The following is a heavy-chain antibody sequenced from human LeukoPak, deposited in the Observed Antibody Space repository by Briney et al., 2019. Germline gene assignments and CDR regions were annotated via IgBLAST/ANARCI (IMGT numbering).Heavy chain of an antibody. CDR2: MNPNSGNT. V-gene: IGHV1-8*03. D-gene: IGHD3-16*01. Sequence: GASVKVSCKASGYTFTSYDINWVRQATGQGLEWMGWMNPNSGNTGYAQKFQRRVTITRNTSISTAYMELSSLRSEDTAVYYCARVLSGLGGPDYWGQGTLVTVSS. J-gene: IGHJ4*02. CDR1: GYTFTSYD. CDR3: ARVLSGLGGPDY.